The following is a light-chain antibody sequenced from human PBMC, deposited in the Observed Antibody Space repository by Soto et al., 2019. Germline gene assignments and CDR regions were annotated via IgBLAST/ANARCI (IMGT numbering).Light chain of an antibody. Sequence: IVLTQSPGTLSLSPGERATLSCRASQSVSSSYLAWYQQKPGQTPRLLIYGASSRATGIPDRFSGSGSGTDFTLTISRLEPEDFVVYYCQQYVNSPITFGQGTRLEIK. V-gene: IGKV3-20*01. CDR3: QQYVNSPIT. J-gene: IGKJ5*01. CDR1: QSVSSSY. CDR2: GAS.